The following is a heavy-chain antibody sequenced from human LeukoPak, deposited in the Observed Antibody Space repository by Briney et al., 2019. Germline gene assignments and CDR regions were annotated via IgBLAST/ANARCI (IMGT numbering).Heavy chain of an antibody. Sequence: PGGSLGLSCAASGFTFSSYAMSWVRQAPGKGLEWVSAISGSGGSTYYADSVKGRFTVSRDNSKNTLFLQMNSLRAEDTAVYYCAKDGGLWVSAHWGDSWGRGTLVTVSS. J-gene: IGHJ4*02. D-gene: IGHD7-27*01. CDR1: GFTFSSYA. V-gene: IGHV3-23*01. CDR2: ISGSGGST. CDR3: AKDGGLWVSAHWGDS.